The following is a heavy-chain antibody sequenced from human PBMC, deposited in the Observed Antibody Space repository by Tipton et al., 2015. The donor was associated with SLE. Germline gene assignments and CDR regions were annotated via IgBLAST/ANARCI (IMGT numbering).Heavy chain of an antibody. J-gene: IGHJ3*01. CDR2: IHESGTS. D-gene: IGHD6-19*01. V-gene: IGHV4-30-4*01. Sequence: TLSLTCSVSGVSISNSSYYWSWIRQYPGKGLEWIGYIHESGTSFHNPSLRSRLTILIHMSTNQFSLALTSVTAADTAIYYCAREKENTGWFWLNAFDVWGRGTLVTVST. CDR1: GVSISNSSYY. CDR3: AREKENTGWFWLNAFDV.